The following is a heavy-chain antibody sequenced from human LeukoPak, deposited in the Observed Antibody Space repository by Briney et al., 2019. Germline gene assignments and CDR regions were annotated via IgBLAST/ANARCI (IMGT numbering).Heavy chain of an antibody. CDR3: ARGPFADCYYYMDV. Sequence: SETLSLTCTVSGGSISSYYWSWIRQPAGKGLEWIGRIYTSGSTNYNPSLKSRVTVSVDTSKNQFSLTLRSVTAADTAVYYCARGPFADCYYYMDVWGKGTTVTISS. D-gene: IGHD3-10*01. CDR2: IYTSGST. J-gene: IGHJ6*03. CDR1: GGSISSYY. V-gene: IGHV4-4*07.